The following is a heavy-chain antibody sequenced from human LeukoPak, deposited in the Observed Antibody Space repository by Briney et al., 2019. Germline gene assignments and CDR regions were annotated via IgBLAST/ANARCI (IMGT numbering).Heavy chain of an antibody. D-gene: IGHD2-15*01. CDR2: INPNSGGT. J-gene: IGHJ3*02. CDR1: GYTFTGYY. CDR3: ARVGASGYCSGGSCLHTRRFAFDI. Sequence: ASVKVSCKASGYTFTGYYMHWVRQAPGQGLEWMGWINPNSGGTNYAQKFQGRVTMTRDTSISTAYMELSRLRSDDTAVYYCARVGASGYCSGGSCLHTRRFAFDIWGQGTMVTVSS. V-gene: IGHV1-2*02.